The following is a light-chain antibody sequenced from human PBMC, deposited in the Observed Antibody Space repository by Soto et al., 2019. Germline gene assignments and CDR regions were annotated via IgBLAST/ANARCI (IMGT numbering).Light chain of an antibody. Sequence: EIVLTQSPGTLSLSPGERATLSCRASQDVSSSSLAWYQQKPGQAPRLLIYGASSRAAGIPDRFSGSGSGTDFTLTISRLEPEDFAVYYCQQYGSSPFTFGPGTKVDFK. J-gene: IGKJ3*01. CDR1: QDVSSSS. V-gene: IGKV3-20*01. CDR2: GAS. CDR3: QQYGSSPFT.